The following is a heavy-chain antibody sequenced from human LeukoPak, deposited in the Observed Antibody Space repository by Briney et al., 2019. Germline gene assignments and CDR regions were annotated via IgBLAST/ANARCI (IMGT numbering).Heavy chain of an antibody. CDR3: ARPIAAAGTDLGY. V-gene: IGHV5-51*01. CDR1: GYKFTSYW. CDR2: IYTGDSDT. D-gene: IGHD6-13*01. Sequence: NRGDSLKISCKGSGYKFTSYWIGWVRQMPGKGLEWMGIIYTGDSDTRYSPSFQGQVTISVDKSITTAYLQWSSLKASDTAMYYCARPIAAAGTDLGYWGQGTLVTVSS. J-gene: IGHJ4*02.